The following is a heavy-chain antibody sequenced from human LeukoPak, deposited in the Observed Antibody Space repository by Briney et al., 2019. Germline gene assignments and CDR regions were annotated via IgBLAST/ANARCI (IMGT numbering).Heavy chain of an antibody. CDR3: AGKSPGATYYFDS. V-gene: IGHV3-23*01. CDR1: DFTFSTYD. J-gene: IGHJ4*02. Sequence: GGSLRLSCVASDFTFSTYDMTWVRQAPGKGLEWVSSISDSGRYIFTADSMRGRFTISRDNSANTLYLQMYSLRVDDTATYFCAGKSPGATYYFDSWGQGTLVTVSS. CDR2: ISDSGRYI.